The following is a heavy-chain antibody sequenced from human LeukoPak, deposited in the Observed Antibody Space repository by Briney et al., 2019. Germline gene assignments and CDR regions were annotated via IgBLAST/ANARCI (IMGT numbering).Heavy chain of an antibody. CDR2: IGGRDGST. Sequence: SGGSLRLSCAASRFTFSSYGMSWVRQAPGKGLEWVSAIGGRDGSTYYADSVKGRFTISRDNSKNTLYVQMNSLRAEDTAVYYCAKGHYYGSGSLDYWGQGTLVTVSS. V-gene: IGHV3-23*01. CDR3: AKGHYYGSGSLDY. J-gene: IGHJ4*02. D-gene: IGHD3-10*01. CDR1: RFTFSSYG.